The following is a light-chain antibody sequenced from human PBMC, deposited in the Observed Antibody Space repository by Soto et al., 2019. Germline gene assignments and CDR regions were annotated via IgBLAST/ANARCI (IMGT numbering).Light chain of an antibody. CDR1: SSDVGGYNY. J-gene: IGLJ2*01. V-gene: IGLV2-14*01. CDR3: SSYTSSSTRV. Sequence: QSALTQPASVSGSPGQSISISCTGTSSDVGGYNYVSWYQQYPGKAPTLMIYDVSNRPSGVSNRFSGSKSGNTASLTISGLQAEDEADYYCSSYTSSSTRVFGGGTKLTVL. CDR2: DVS.